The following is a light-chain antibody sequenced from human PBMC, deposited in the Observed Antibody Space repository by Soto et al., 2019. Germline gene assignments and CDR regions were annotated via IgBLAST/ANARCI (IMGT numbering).Light chain of an antibody. CDR2: KAS. J-gene: IGKJ1*01. CDR1: QIINGW. Sequence: DIQMAQPPSTLSASVGDRVTITCRASQIINGWLAWYQQKPGKAPKLLIYKASSLESGVPSRFSGSGSGTEFTLTISSLQPDDFATYYCQQYNHYSTFGQGTKVDIK. CDR3: QQYNHYST. V-gene: IGKV1-5*03.